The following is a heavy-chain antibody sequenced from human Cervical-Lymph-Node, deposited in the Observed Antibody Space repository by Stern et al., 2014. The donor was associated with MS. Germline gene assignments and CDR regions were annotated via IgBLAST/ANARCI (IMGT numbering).Heavy chain of an antibody. J-gene: IGHJ4*02. Sequence: VQLEESGAEVKKPGASVKVSCKTSGYSFSNYYMHWIRQAPGQGLEWMGVINPRVDGPTYAQKFQGRVTMTRDTSTSTVFMELSSLTSEDTAVYYCARPGREARPFWQMDSWGQGTLVTVSS. V-gene: IGHV1-46*03. CDR2: INPRVDGP. D-gene: IGHD6-6*01. CDR1: GYSFSNYY. CDR3: ARPGREARPFWQMDS.